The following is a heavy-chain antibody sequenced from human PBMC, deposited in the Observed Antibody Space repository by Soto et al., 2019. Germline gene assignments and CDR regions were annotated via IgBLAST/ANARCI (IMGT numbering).Heavy chain of an antibody. J-gene: IGHJ4*02. CDR1: GFIFSDYG. D-gene: IGHD6-19*01. CDR3: AREGAVAGSQDF. CDR2: IWYDGSKK. V-gene: IGHV3-33*01. Sequence: QVQLVESGGGVVQPGKSLRLSCAASGFIFSDYGIHWVRQAPGKGLEWVALIWYDGSKKYYADSVKGRFTVSRDNINSTLSLEMNSLRVEDSAVYYCAREGAVAGSQDFWGQGTLVTVSS.